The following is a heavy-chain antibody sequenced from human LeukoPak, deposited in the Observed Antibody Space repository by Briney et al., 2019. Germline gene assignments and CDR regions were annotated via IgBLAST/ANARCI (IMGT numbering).Heavy chain of an antibody. D-gene: IGHD3-10*01. CDR1: GFTFSSYS. V-gene: IGHV3-33*08. CDR2: IRYDGNNK. Sequence: TGGSLRLSCAASGFTFSSYSMNWVRQAPGKGLEWVAVIRYDGNNKHYADSVKGRFTISRDNSKNTLYLQMNSLRAEDTAVYYCARECESNSYGSGIDYWGQGTLVTVSS. J-gene: IGHJ4*02. CDR3: ARECESNSYGSGIDY.